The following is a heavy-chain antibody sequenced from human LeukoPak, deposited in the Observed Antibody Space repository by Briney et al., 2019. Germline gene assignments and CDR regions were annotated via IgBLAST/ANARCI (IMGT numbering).Heavy chain of an antibody. CDR3: ARSYTSGGGTFDI. V-gene: IGHV3-23*01. Sequence: GGSLRLSCAASGFTFSSYAMSWVRQAPGKGLEWVSAISGSGGSTYYADSVKGRFTISRDNSKNTLYLQMNNLRAEDTAVYYCARSYTSGGGTFDIWGQGTMVTVSS. CDR1: GFTFSSYA. D-gene: IGHD6-19*01. J-gene: IGHJ3*02. CDR2: ISGSGGST.